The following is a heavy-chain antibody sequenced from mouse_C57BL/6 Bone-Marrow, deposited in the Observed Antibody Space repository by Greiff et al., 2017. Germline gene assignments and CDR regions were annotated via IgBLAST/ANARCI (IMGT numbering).Heavy chain of an antibody. CDR1: GYTFTDYN. J-gene: IGHJ4*01. CDR2: INPNNGGT. D-gene: IGHD2-2*01. V-gene: IGHV1-22*01. CDR3: ANDLLWLRRYYYAMDY. Sequence: EVQLQQSGPELVKPGASVKMSCKASGYTFTDYNMHWVKQSHGKSLEWIGYINPNNGGTSYNQKFKDKATLTVNKSSSTAYMELRSLTSEDSAVYYCANDLLWLRRYYYAMDYWGQGTSVTVSS.